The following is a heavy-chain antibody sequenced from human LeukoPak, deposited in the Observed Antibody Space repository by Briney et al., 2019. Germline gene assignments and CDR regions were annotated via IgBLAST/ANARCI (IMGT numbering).Heavy chain of an antibody. D-gene: IGHD5-18*01. CDR2: INPNSGGT. CDR1: GYTFTGYY. J-gene: IGHJ4*02. CDR3: ARPRAFSYGQMYYFDY. V-gene: IGHV1-2*02. Sequence: ASVKVSCKASGYTFTGYYMHWVRQAPGQGLEWMGWINPNSGGTNYAQKFQGRVTMTRDTSISTAYMELSRLRSDDTAVYYCARPRAFSYGQMYYFDYGGQGALVTVSS.